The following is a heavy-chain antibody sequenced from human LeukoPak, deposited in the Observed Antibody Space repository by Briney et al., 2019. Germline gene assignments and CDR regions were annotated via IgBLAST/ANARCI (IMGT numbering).Heavy chain of an antibody. V-gene: IGHV1-69*05. CDR3: ARDLDTAMATDAFDI. D-gene: IGHD5-18*01. Sequence: SVKVSCKASGGTLSSYTISWVRQAPGQGLEWMGRISPIFGTANYAQKFQGRVTITTDESTSTAYMELSSLRSEDTAVYYCARDLDTAMATDAFDIWGQGTMVTVSS. J-gene: IGHJ3*02. CDR2: ISPIFGTA. CDR1: GGTLSSYT.